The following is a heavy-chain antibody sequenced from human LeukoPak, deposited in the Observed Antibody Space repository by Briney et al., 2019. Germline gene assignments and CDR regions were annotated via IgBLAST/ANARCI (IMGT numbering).Heavy chain of an antibody. CDR3: ARGRRIAARIWFDP. Sequence: ASVKVSCKASGYTFTSYDINWVRQATGQGLEWMGWMNPNSGNTGYAQKFQGRVTMTRNTSISTAYMELSSLRSEDTAVYYCARGRRIAARIWFDPWGRGTLVTVSS. CDR1: GYTFTSYD. D-gene: IGHD6-6*01. CDR2: MNPNSGNT. V-gene: IGHV1-8*01. J-gene: IGHJ5*02.